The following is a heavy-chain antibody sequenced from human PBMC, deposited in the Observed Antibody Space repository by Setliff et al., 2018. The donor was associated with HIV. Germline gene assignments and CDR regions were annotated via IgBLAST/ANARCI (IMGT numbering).Heavy chain of an antibody. J-gene: IGHJ4*02. V-gene: IGHV4-4*09. D-gene: IGHD3-16*01. CDR3: ARLRLAVMMSLDYFDL. CDR1: GGSITNFY. CDR2: IYNPGST. Sequence: LSLTCNVSGGSITNFYWSWVRQPPGKGLEWIGYIYNPGSTNFNPSLQSRVSMSVDVSTNQFSLRLTSVTAADTAVYYCARLRLAVMMSLDYFDLWGQGTLVTVSS.